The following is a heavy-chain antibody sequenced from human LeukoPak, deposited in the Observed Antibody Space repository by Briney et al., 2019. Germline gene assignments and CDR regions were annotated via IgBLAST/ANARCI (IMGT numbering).Heavy chain of an antibody. CDR1: GFTFSSYV. CDR2: ISYDGSNE. J-gene: IGHJ4*02. Sequence: GGSLRLSCAASGFTFSSYVMHWVRQAPGKGLEWVAIISYDGSNEYYADSVKGRFTISRDNAKNTLYLQMNSLRAEDTAVYYCASHYKTTGSNPQPDYWGQGTLVTVSS. V-gene: IGHV3-30*04. D-gene: IGHD4-11*01. CDR3: ASHYKTTGSNPQPDY.